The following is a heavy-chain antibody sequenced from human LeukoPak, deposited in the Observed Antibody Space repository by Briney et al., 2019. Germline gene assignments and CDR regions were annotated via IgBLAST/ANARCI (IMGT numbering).Heavy chain of an antibody. D-gene: IGHD1-26*01. Sequence: PGGSLRLPCSASGFPVSSNYMTWVRQAPGKGLEGVSVIYSGGTTYYADSVKGRFTISRDNSKNTLYLQMNSLRAEDTAVYFCTRVANPQWEPFFDFWGQGTLVTVSS. CDR3: TRVANPQWEPFFDF. J-gene: IGHJ4*02. CDR2: IYSGGTT. V-gene: IGHV3-53*01. CDR1: GFPVSSNY.